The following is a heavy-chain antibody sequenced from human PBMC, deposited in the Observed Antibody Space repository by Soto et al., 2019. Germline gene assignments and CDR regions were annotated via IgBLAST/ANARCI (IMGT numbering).Heavy chain of an antibody. V-gene: IGHV4-61*08. Sequence: SETLSLTCTVSDDSFRGAEYYWSWIRQPLGRGPEWIGYTYYNGDTKYNPALRSRVTMSEDTSKNQFSLRLSSVTAADTAVYFCARGPAYIDGWRTFDLWGRGILVTVSS. D-gene: IGHD6-19*01. CDR1: DDSFRGAEYY. J-gene: IGHJ4*02. CDR3: ARGPAYIDGWRTFDL. CDR2: TYYNGDT.